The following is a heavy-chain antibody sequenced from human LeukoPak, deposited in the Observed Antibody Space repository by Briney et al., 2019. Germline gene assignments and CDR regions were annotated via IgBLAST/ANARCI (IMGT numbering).Heavy chain of an antibody. J-gene: IGHJ3*02. CDR1: GGSISSYY. Sequence: SETLSLTCTVSGGSISSYYWAWIRQPPGKGLEWIGYIFYSGGSNYNPSLKSRVTISVDTSKNHFSLKLSSVTAADTAVYYCARLGSTFDIWGQGTMVTVSS. D-gene: IGHD2-2*01. CDR3: ARLGSTFDI. CDR2: IFYSGGS. V-gene: IGHV4-59*08.